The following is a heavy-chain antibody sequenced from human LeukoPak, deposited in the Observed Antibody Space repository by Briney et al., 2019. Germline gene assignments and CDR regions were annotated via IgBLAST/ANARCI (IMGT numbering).Heavy chain of an antibody. D-gene: IGHD3-10*01. Sequence: GGSLRLSCAASGFTLSTYTMNWVRQAPGKGLEWVSSISSSSSYIYYADSVKGRFTISRDDAKNSLSLQMNSLRAEDTAVYYCARSGIKMVRGLIIKSPYHMDVWGKGTTVTVSS. CDR1: GFTLSTYT. CDR2: ISSSSSYI. V-gene: IGHV3-21*01. CDR3: ARSGIKMVRGLIIKSPYHMDV. J-gene: IGHJ6*03.